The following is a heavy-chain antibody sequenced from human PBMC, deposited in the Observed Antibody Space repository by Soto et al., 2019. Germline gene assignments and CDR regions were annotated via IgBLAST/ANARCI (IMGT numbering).Heavy chain of an antibody. CDR2: IYYSGST. CDR3: ARKAPSGYDYYFDY. D-gene: IGHD5-12*01. J-gene: IGHJ4*02. Sequence: PSETLSLTCTVSGGSISSYYWSWIRQPPGKGLEWIGYIYYSGSTNYNPSLKSRVTISVDTSKNQFSLKLSSVTAADTAVYYCARKAPSGYDYYFDYWGQGTLVTVSS. CDR1: GGSISSYY. V-gene: IGHV4-59*08.